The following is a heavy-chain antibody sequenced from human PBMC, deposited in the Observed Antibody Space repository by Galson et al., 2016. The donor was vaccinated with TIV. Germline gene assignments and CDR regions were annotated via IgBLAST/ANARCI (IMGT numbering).Heavy chain of an antibody. CDR2: ISGSGGSV. V-gene: IGHV3-23*01. CDR1: GFTFGVYV. CDR3: AKSGTNLIDY. Sequence: SLRLSCAASGFTFGVYVMTWVRQAPGKGLEWMSNISGSGGSVSYADSVKGRFTISRDNSKNTLYLQMNGLRADDTAVYYCAKSGTNLIDYRGKGTLVSVFS. D-gene: IGHD1-14*01. J-gene: IGHJ4*02.